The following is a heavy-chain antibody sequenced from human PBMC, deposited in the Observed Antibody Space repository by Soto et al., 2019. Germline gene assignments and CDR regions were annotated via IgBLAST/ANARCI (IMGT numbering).Heavy chain of an antibody. V-gene: IGHV3-21*01. CDR2: ISSSSSYI. Sequence: PGGSLRLSCAASGFTFSSYSMNWVRQAPGKGLEWVSSISSSSSYIYYADSVKGRFTISRDNAKNSLYLQMNSLRAEDTAVYYCARDRPATHGMDVWGQGTTVTVSS. CDR1: GFTFSSYS. J-gene: IGHJ6*02. D-gene: IGHD6-25*01. CDR3: ARDRPATHGMDV.